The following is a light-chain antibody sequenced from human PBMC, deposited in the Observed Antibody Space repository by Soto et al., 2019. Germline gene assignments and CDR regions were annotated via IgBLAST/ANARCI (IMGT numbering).Light chain of an antibody. CDR1: QSVSSN. Sequence: EIVMTQSPATLSVSPGERATLSCRVSQSVSSNLAWYQQKPGQAPRLLIYGASTRATGIPARFSGSGSGTEFTLTISSLQSEDFAVYYCQPYNNWPFTFGQGTKLEIK. CDR3: QPYNNWPFT. V-gene: IGKV3-15*01. J-gene: IGKJ2*01. CDR2: GAS.